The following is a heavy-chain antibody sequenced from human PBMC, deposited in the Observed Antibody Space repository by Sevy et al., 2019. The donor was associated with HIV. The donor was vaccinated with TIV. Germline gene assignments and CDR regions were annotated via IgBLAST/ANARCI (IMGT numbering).Heavy chain of an antibody. CDR1: GFTFSSNA. V-gene: IGHV3-21*01. CDR3: ARDSFSGGNAVYGY. J-gene: IGHJ4*02. Sequence: GGSLRLSCAASGFTFSSNAMNWVHQAPGKGLEWVSSINAISSNIYYADSVKGRFTISRDNAENSLYLQMNSVRAEDTAVYYCARDSFSGGNAVYGYWGQGTPVTVSS. CDR2: INAISSNI. D-gene: IGHD2-15*01.